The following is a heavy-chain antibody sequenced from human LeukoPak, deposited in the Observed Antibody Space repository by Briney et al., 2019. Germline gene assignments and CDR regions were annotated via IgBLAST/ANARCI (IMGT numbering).Heavy chain of an antibody. V-gene: IGHV1-18*01. CDR1: GYSFINYG. CDR2: SSPYNGKT. Sequence: GASVKVSCKASGYSFINYGITWVRQAPGPGLEWMGWSSPYNGKTNYAQKFQGRVTMTTDTSTNTAYMELRSLRSDDTAVYYCARGGIDIVTVPVSNWFDPWGQGTLVTVSS. CDR3: ARGGIDIVTVPVSNWFDP. J-gene: IGHJ5*02. D-gene: IGHD2/OR15-2a*01.